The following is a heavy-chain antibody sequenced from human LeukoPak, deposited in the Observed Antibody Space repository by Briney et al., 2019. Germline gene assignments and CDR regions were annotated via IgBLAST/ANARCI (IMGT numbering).Heavy chain of an antibody. Sequence: ASVKVSCKASGYTFTNYYMHWLRQAPGQGLEWVGVFNPSGGSTSYAQKFQGRVTMTRDTSTSTVYMELSSLRSEDTAVYFCARVRDGYNDAFDIWGQGTMVTVS. D-gene: IGHD5-24*01. CDR3: ARVRDGYNDAFDI. V-gene: IGHV1-46*01. J-gene: IGHJ3*02. CDR1: GYTFTNYY. CDR2: FNPSGGST.